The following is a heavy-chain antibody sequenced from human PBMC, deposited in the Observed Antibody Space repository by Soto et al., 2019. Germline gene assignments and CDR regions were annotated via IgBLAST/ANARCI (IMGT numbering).Heavy chain of an antibody. J-gene: IGHJ5*02. CDR1: GGSISSGGYS. CDR3: ASVPGP. CDR2: IYNSGST. D-gene: IGHD3-10*02. Sequence: QLQLQESGSGLVKPSQTLSLTCAVSGGSISSGGYSWSWPRQPPGQGLEWIGYIYNSGSTYYNPSLKIPVTTSVDRSKNQFSLKMSAVTAADTAAYVCASVPGPWGQGTMVTVSS. V-gene: IGHV4-30-2*01.